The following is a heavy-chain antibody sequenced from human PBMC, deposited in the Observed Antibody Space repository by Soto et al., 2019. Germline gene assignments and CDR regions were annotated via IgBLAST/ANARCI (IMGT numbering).Heavy chain of an antibody. CDR2: IYYSGST. CDR3: AREGDYYDSSGYYYYYYGMDV. CDR1: GGSISSSSYY. J-gene: IGHJ6*02. Sequence: SETLSLTCTVSGGSISSSSYYWGWIRQPPGKGLEWIGYIYYSGSTNYNPSLKSRVTISVDTSKNQFSLKLSSVTAADTAVYYCAREGDYYDSSGYYYYYYGMDVWGQGTTVTVSS. V-gene: IGHV4-61*01. D-gene: IGHD3-22*01.